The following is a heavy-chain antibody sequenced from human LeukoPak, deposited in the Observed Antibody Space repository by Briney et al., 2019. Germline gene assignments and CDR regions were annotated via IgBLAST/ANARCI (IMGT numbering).Heavy chain of an antibody. CDR3: AAASSSWYYYYMDV. CDR1: GFTFTSSA. CDR2: IVVGSGNT. J-gene: IGHJ6*03. V-gene: IGHV1-58*02. Sequence: SVKVSRKASGFTFTSSAMQWVRQARGQRLEWIGWIVVGSGNTNYAQKFQERVTITRDMSTSTAYMELSSLRSEDTAVYYCAAASSSWYYYYMDVWGKGTTVTVSS. D-gene: IGHD6-13*01.